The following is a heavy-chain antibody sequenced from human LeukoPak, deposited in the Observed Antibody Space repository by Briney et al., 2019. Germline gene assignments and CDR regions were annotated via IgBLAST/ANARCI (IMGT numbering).Heavy chain of an antibody. CDR3: ARSTATGGSGSDY. Sequence: EASVKVTCKASGYTFISYGSSWVRQAPGQGREGLRWISDYNGNTNYAQRLQGRVTMTTDTSTSTAYMELRSLRSDDTAVYYCARSTATGGSGSDYWGQGTLVTVSS. V-gene: IGHV1-18*01. CDR1: GYTFISYG. D-gene: IGHD1-26*01. CDR2: ISDYNGNT. J-gene: IGHJ4*02.